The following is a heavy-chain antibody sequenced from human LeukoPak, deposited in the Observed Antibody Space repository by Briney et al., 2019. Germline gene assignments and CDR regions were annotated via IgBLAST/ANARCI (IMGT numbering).Heavy chain of an antibody. CDR2: INNSGNSM. CDR3: TRDPREMDY. V-gene: IGHV3-11*04. D-gene: IGHD5-24*01. Sequence: GGSLRLSCAASGFTLSDYYTTWMRQAPGKGPEWISDINNSGNSMYYADSVKGRFTISRDNAKNSLFLQMNSLRAEDTAVYYCTRDPREMDYWGQGTLVTVSS. J-gene: IGHJ4*02. CDR1: GFTLSDYY.